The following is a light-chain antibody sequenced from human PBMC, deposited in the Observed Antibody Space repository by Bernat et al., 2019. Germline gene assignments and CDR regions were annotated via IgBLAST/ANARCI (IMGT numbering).Light chain of an antibody. CDR1: SSDVGNYNY. J-gene: IGLJ1*01. V-gene: IGLV2-14*01. CDR2: AVS. CDR3: SSYTSSSTLFYV. Sequence: QSALTQPAAVSGSPGQSITISCTGTSSDVGNYNYVSWYQQHPGKAPKLMIYAVSNRPSGVSNRFSGSKSGNTASLTISGLQAEDDADYYCSSYTSSSTLFYVFGTGTKVIVL.